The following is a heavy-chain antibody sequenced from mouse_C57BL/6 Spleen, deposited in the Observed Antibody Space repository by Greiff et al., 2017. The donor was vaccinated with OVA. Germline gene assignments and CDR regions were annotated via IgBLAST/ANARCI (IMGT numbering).Heavy chain of an antibody. V-gene: IGHV1-26*01. CDR3: ARPGSSPSFDY. J-gene: IGHJ2*01. CDR1: GYTFTDYY. D-gene: IGHD1-1*01. Sequence: VQLQQSGPELVKPGASVKISCKASGYTFTDYYMNWVKQSHGKSLEWIGDINPNNGGTSYNQKFKGKATLTVDKSSSTAYMELRSLTSEDSAVYYCARPGSSPSFDYWGQGTTLTVSS. CDR2: INPNNGGT.